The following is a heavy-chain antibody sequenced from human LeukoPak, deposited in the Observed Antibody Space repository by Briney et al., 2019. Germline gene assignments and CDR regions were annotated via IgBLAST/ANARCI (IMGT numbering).Heavy chain of an antibody. Sequence: PGGSLRLSCAASGFTFANFAMSWVRQAPGKGLEWVSDISDRGGIKNYADSVKGRFTISRDNSNYTLYLQMNSLRAEDTAVYFCAKKQTTTVTTLDYWGQGTLVTVSS. CDR3: AKKQTTTVTTLDY. CDR2: ISDRGGIK. J-gene: IGHJ4*02. V-gene: IGHV3-23*01. CDR1: GFTFANFA. D-gene: IGHD4-17*01.